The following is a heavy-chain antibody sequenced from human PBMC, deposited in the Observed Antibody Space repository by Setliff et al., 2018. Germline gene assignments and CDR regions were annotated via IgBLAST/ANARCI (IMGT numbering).Heavy chain of an antibody. CDR2: IDQSGNT. D-gene: IGHD3-10*01. J-gene: IGHJ4*02. CDR1: GDSFSGYF. V-gene: IGHV4-34*01. CDR3: ARSLSSGSYWNPRPFYSDS. Sequence: TSETLSLTCAVYGDSFSGYFWTWIRQPPGKGLEWIGDIDQSGNTNYNPSLTSRVTISVDTSKNQLSLRLTSVTAADTAVYFCARSLSSGSYWNPRPFYSDSWGQGTLVTVSS.